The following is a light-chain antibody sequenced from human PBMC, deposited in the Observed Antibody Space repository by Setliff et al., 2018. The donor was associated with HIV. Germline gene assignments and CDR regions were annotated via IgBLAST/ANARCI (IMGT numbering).Light chain of an antibody. CDR1: SSDVGVHNY. J-gene: IGLJ1*01. Sequence: QSVLTQPASVSGSPGQSITISCTGSSSDVGVHNYVSWYQQHPGKAPKLIIYDVTNRPSGVSDRFSGSKSVNTASLTISGLLAEDEADYYCSSYTSSCTYVFGTGTKVTV. CDR3: SSYTSSCTYV. V-gene: IGLV2-14*03. CDR2: DVT.